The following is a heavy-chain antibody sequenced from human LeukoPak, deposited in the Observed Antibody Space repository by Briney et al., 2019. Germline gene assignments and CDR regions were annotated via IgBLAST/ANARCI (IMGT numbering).Heavy chain of an antibody. D-gene: IGHD3-16*01. CDR2: IKSKTDGGTT. J-gene: IGHJ4*02. V-gene: IGHV3-15*01. CDR3: TTNLYVWGSPSSY. Sequence: GGSLRLSCAASGFTFSNAWMSWVRQAPGKGLEWVGRIKSKTDGGTTDYAAPVKGRFTISRDDSKNTLYLQMNSLKTEDTAVYYCTTNLYVWGSPSSYWGQGTLVTVSS. CDR1: GFTFSNAW.